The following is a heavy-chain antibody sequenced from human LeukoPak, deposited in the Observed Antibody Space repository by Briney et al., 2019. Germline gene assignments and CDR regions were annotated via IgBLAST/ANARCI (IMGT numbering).Heavy chain of an antibody. CDR1: GFTFSSYS. CDR3: ARDDPIVVVPAYI. D-gene: IGHD2-2*01. Sequence: GGSLRLSCAASGFTFSSYSMNWVRQAPGKGLEWVSSISSSSSYIYYADSVKGRFTISRDNAKNSLYLQMNSLRAEDTAVYYCARDDPIVVVPAYIWGQGTMVTVSS. J-gene: IGHJ3*02. V-gene: IGHV3-21*01. CDR2: ISSSSSYI.